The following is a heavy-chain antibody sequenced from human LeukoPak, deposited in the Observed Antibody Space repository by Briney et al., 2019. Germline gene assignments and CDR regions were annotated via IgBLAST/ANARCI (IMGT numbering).Heavy chain of an antibody. CDR3: AREPFGSGSVYFDY. D-gene: IGHD3-10*01. CDR1: GGSIGNNYY. J-gene: IGHJ4*02. V-gene: IGHV4-39*07. Sequence: SETLSLTCTVSGGSIGNNYYWGWIRRPPGKGLQWIGSIFYSGTSYYNPSLKSRVSISLDTSKNQFSLRLSSVTAADTAVYYCAREPFGSGSVYFDYWGQGTLVTISS. CDR2: IFYSGTS.